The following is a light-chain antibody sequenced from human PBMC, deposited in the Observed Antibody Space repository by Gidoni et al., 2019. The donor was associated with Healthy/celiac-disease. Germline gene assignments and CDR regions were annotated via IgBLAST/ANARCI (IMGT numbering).Light chain of an antibody. CDR2: DAS. Sequence: AIQLTQSPSSLSASVGDRVTITCRASQGISSALAWYQQKPGKAPKLLIYDASSLESGVPSRFSGSGSGTDFTLTISSLQPEDFATYYCQQFIPPLTFGGXTKVEIK. CDR3: QQFIPPLT. V-gene: IGKV1-13*02. CDR1: QGISSA. J-gene: IGKJ4*01.